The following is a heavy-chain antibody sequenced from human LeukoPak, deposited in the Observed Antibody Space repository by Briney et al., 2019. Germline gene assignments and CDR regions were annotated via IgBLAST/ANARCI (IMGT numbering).Heavy chain of an antibody. CDR2: IYHSGST. CDR1: GGSISSGGYS. V-gene: IGHV4-30-2*01. D-gene: IGHD3-22*01. J-gene: IGHJ3*02. CDR3: ARALEGVVVPPAAFDI. Sequence: PSQTLSLTCAVSGGSISSGGYSWSWIRQPPGKGLEWIGYIYHSGSTYYNPSLKSRVTISVDRSKNQFSLKLSSVTAADTAEYYCARALEGVVVPPAAFDIWGQGTMVTVSS.